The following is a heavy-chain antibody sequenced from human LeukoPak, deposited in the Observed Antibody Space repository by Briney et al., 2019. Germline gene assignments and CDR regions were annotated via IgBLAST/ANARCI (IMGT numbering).Heavy chain of an antibody. CDR3: ARDRRIQLRFGRAYYYNTVV. Sequence: SETLSLTCTVSGGSISTYYWSWIRQPAGQGLEWIGRVYTSGTTNYNPSLRSRVTMSVDTSKNQLSLRLSSVTAADTAVYYCARDRRIQLRFGRAYYYNTVVWGKGAPLTVS. CDR1: GGSISTYY. CDR2: VYTSGTT. D-gene: IGHD5-18*01. V-gene: IGHV4-4*07. J-gene: IGHJ6*03.